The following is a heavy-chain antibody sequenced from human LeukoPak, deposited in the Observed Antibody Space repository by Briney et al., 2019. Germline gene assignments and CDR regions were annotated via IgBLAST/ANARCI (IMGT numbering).Heavy chain of an antibody. D-gene: IGHD4-17*01. J-gene: IGHJ4*02. V-gene: IGHV4-59*01. CDR2: IYYSGST. CDR3: GRGRYGDRFDY. Sequence: TSETLSLTCTVSGGSISSYYWSWIRQPPGKGLEWIGYIYYSGSTNYNPSLKSRVTISVDTSKNQFSLKLSSVTAADTAVYYCGRGRYGDRFDYWGQGTLVTVSS. CDR1: GGSISSYY.